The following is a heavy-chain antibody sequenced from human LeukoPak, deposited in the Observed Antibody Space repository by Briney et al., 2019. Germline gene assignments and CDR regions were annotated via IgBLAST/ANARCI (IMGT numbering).Heavy chain of an antibody. CDR2: ISGSGGST. V-gene: IGHV3-23*01. CDR1: GFTFSSYA. J-gene: IGHJ4*02. Sequence: PGGSLRLSCAASGFTFSSYAMSWVRQAPGKGLEWVSAISGSGGSTYYADSVKGRFTISRDNSKNTLYLQMSSLRAEDTAVYYCVKTLGSSREGFDYWGQGTLVTVSS. D-gene: IGHD1-26*01. CDR3: VKTLGSSREGFDY.